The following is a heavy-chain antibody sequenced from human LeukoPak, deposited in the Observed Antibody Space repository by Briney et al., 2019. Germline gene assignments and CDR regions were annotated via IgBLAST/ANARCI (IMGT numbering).Heavy chain of an antibody. J-gene: IGHJ4*02. CDR1: GASFGSSTW. CDR2: IYLSGST. D-gene: IGHD6-13*01. V-gene: IGHV4-4*02. CDR3: ARRGGRIAAFDY. Sequence: SETLSLTCAVSGASFGSSTWWTWVRQPPGKGLEWIGEIYLSGSTIYNPSLKSRVTISVDKSKNQSSLRLISVTAADTAVYYCARRGGRIAAFDYWGQGTLVTVSS.